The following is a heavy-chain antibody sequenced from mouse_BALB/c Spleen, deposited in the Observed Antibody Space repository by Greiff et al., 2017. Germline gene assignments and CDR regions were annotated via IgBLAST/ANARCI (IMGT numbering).Heavy chain of an antibody. Sequence: EVHLVESGGGLVKPGGSLKLSCAASGFTFSSYTMSWVRQTPEKRLEWVATISSGGSYTYYPDSVKGRFTISRDNAKNTLYLQMSSLKSEDTAMYYCTRETTAFDYWGQGTTLTVSS. D-gene: IGHD1-2*01. CDR3: TRETTAFDY. J-gene: IGHJ2*01. CDR2: ISSGGSYT. V-gene: IGHV5-6-4*01. CDR1: GFTFSSYT.